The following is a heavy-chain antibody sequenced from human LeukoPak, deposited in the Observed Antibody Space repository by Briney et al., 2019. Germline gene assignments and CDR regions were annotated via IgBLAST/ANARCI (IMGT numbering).Heavy chain of an antibody. D-gene: IGHD3-16*01. CDR3: AKYGYDYVWGRNHPPSHLDY. Sequence: GGSLRLSCAASGFTFSTYGRHWVRQAPGKGLEWVAVISFGGSNKYYADSVKGRFTISRDNSKNTLYLQVNSLRAEDSAVYYCAKYGYDYVWGRNHPPSHLDYWGQGTLVTVSS. V-gene: IGHV3-30*18. CDR1: GFTFSTYG. CDR2: ISFGGSNK. J-gene: IGHJ4*02.